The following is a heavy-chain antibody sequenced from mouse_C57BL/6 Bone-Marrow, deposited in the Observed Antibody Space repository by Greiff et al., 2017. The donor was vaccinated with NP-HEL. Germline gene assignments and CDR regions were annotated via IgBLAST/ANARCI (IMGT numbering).Heavy chain of an antibody. J-gene: IGHJ2*01. CDR2: ISYSGST. V-gene: IGHV3-1*01. CDR3: ARGYYDYDGYFDY. CDR1: GYSITSGYD. D-gene: IGHD2-4*01. Sequence: EVKLQESGPGMVKPSQSLSLTCTVTGYSITSGYDWHWIRHFPGNKLEWMGYISYSGSTNYNQSLKSRISITHDTSKNHFFLKLNSVTTENTATYYGARGYYDYDGYFDYWGQGTTLTVSS.